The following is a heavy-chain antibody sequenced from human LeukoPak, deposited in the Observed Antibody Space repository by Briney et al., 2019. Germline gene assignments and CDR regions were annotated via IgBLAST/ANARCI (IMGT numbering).Heavy chain of an antibody. J-gene: IGHJ5*02. CDR1: GGSISSSSYY. CDR2: IYYSGST. Sequence: SETLSPTCTVSGGSISSSSYYWGWIRQPPGKGLEWIGSIYYSGSTYYNPSLKSRVTISVDTSKNQFSLKLSSVTAADTAVYYCARRYLRNWFDPWGQGTLVTVSS. V-gene: IGHV4-39*01. D-gene: IGHD1-1*01. CDR3: ARRYLRNWFDP.